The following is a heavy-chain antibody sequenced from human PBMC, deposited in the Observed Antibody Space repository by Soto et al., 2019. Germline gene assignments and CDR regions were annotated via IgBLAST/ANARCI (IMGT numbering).Heavy chain of an antibody. J-gene: IGHJ4*02. CDR3: NRGSEYDFWSGYL. CDR2: IGPMFGTS. D-gene: IGHD3-3*01. CDR1: GGTSTRYA. Sequence: QERLVQSGAEVRKPGSSVKVSCKVTGGTSTRYAINWVRQAPGQGLEWMGGIGPMFGTSKYAQKFQGRVTITADTSTNIDYMELRSLRSEDTAVYYCNRGSEYDFWSGYLWGQGTLVSVSS. V-gene: IGHV1-69*06.